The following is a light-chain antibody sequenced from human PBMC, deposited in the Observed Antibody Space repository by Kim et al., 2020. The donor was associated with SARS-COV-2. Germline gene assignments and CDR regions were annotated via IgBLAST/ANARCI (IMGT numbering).Light chain of an antibody. V-gene: IGKV3-15*01. Sequence: VSPGESATLSCRASQSVSSYLAWYHQKPGQAPRLLIYGASTRATGIPARFSGSGSGTEFTLTISSLQSEDFAVYYCQQYNDWPLTFGGGTKVDIK. J-gene: IGKJ4*01. CDR3: QQYNDWPLT. CDR2: GAS. CDR1: QSVSSY.